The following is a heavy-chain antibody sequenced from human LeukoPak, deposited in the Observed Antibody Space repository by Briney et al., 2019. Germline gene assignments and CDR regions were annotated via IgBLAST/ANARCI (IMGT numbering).Heavy chain of an antibody. D-gene: IGHD2-2*01. CDR3: ARGDPVVPAAIGY. Sequence: KTSETLSFTCAVYGGSFSGYYWSWIRQPPGKGLEWIGEINHSGSTNYNPSLKSRVTISVDTSKNQFSLKLSSVTAADTAVYYCARGDPVVPAAIGYWGQGTLVTVSS. CDR1: GGSFSGYY. CDR2: INHSGST. J-gene: IGHJ4*02. V-gene: IGHV4-34*01.